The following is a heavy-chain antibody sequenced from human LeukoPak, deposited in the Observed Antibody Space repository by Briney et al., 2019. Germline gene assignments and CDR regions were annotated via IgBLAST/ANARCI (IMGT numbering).Heavy chain of an antibody. D-gene: IGHD6-19*01. CDR2: INPNSGDT. CDR3: ATSSGWKSNIDY. Sequence: AASVKVSCKASGYIFTGYYMHWVRQAPGQGLEWMGWINPNSGDTNYAQKFQGRVTMTRDTSISTAYMELSRLRSDDTAVFYCATSSGWKSNIDYWGQGTLVTVSS. J-gene: IGHJ4*02. CDR1: GYIFTGYY. V-gene: IGHV1-2*02.